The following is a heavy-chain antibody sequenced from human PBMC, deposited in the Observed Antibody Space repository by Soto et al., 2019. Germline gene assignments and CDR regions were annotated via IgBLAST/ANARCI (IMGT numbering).Heavy chain of an antibody. CDR3: ASRARISMIVDY. Sequence: GGALRPSCAAPRFSFNAPSIHPVRQASGKGLEWVGRIRSKGSSYATEYAASVKGRFTISRDDSKSTAYLQMNSLTTDDTAVYYCASRARISMIVDYWGQGTQVTV. CDR2: IRSKGSSYAT. CDR1: RFSFNAPS. V-gene: IGHV3-73*01. D-gene: IGHD3-22*01. J-gene: IGHJ4*02.